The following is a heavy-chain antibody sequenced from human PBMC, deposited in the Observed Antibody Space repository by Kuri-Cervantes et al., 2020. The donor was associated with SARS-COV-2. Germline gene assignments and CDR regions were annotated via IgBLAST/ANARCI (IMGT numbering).Heavy chain of an antibody. J-gene: IGHJ4*02. CDR2: INVGNGNT. Sequence: GGSLRLSCKASGYTFTSYAMHWVRQAPGQRLEWMGWINVGNGNTKYSQKFQGRVTITRDTSASTAYMELSSLRAEDMAVYYCARVGHYQAYYFGYWGQGTLVTVSS. CDR1: GYTFTSYA. D-gene: IGHD3-10*01. V-gene: IGHV1-3*03. CDR3: ARVGHYQAYYFGY.